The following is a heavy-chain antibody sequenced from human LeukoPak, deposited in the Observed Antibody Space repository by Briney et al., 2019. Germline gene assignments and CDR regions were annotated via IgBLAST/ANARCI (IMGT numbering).Heavy chain of an antibody. V-gene: IGHV1-69*05. CDR3: ARAVLLWFGPHDAFDI. CDR1: GGTFRSYA. D-gene: IGHD3-10*01. CDR2: IIPIFGTA. Sequence: SVNVSCKATGGTFRSYAVSWVRQAPGQGLEWMGGIIPIFGTANYAQKFQGRVTITTDESTSTAYMELSSLRSEDTAVYYCARAVLLWFGPHDAFDIWGQGTMVTVSS. J-gene: IGHJ3*02.